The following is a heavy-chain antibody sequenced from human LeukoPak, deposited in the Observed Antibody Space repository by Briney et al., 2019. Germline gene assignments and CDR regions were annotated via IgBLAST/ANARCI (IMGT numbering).Heavy chain of an antibody. D-gene: IGHD1-14*01. CDR1: GFTFSSYT. CDR2: ISGGGGST. V-gene: IGHV3-23*01. Sequence: PGGSLRLSCAASGFTFSSYTMNWVRQALGQGLEWVSGISGGGGSTYYADSVKGRFTISRDNSKNTLYLQMDSLRAEDTALYYCAKGSGINHYHWIDPWGQGTLVTVSS. J-gene: IGHJ5*02. CDR3: AKGSGINHYHWIDP.